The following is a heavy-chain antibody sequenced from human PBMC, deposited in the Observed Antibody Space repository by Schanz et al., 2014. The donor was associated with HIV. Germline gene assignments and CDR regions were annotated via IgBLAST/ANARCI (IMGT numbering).Heavy chain of an antibody. J-gene: IGHJ5*02. CDR3: ARDLRVVPAASDNWFDP. D-gene: IGHD2-2*01. CDR1: GYDFGYLD. Sequence: QVSLVQSGAEVKKPGASVRVSCEASGYDFGYLDINWVRQAPGQGLEWMGWMNPNSGNTGYAQKFQGRVTLTRNTSISTAYMELSSLRSEDTAVFYCARDLRVVPAASDNWFDPWGQGTLVTVSS. CDR2: MNPNSGNT. V-gene: IGHV1-8*01.